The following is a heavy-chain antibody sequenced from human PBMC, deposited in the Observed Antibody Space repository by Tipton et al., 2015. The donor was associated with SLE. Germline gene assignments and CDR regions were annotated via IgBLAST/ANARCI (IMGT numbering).Heavy chain of an antibody. J-gene: IGHJ4*02. V-gene: IGHV4-61*01. CDR1: DGSIISSSYY. D-gene: IGHD5-12*01. Sequence: TLSLTCTVSDGSIISSSYYWSWIRQPPGKGLEWIGYIYHSGSTNYNPSLKSRVNISVDTSKNQFSLKLSSVTAADTAVYYCARHPPRGGSGYALDNWGQGTLVTVSS. CDR2: IYHSGST. CDR3: ARHPPRGGSGYALDN.